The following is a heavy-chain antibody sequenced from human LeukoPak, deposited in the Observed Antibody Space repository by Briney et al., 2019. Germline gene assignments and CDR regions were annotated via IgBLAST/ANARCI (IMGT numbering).Heavy chain of an antibody. D-gene: IGHD4-23*01. CDR3: VRDGGQDYGGKRGYYYYGMDV. J-gene: IGHJ6*02. V-gene: IGHV3-74*01. CDR1: GFTFSSYW. CDR2: IKSDGSST. Sequence: GGSLRLSCAPSGFTFSSYWMHWVRQAPGKGLVWVSRIKSDGSSTSYADSVKGRFTTSRDNAKNTLYLQMNSLRAEDTAVYHCVRDGGQDYGGKRGYYYYGMDVWGQGTTVTVSS.